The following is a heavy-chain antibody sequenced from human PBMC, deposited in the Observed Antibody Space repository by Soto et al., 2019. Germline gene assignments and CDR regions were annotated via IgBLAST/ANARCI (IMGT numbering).Heavy chain of an antibody. CDR3: ARRGYSSSGYPDDAFDI. D-gene: IGHD6-13*01. V-gene: IGHV3-66*01. CDR2: IYSGGST. Sequence: EVQLVESGGGLVQPGGSLRLSCAASGFTVSSNYMSWVRQAPGKGLEWVSVIYSGGSTYYADSVKGRFTISRDNSKNTLYLQMNSLRAEDTAVYYCARRGYSSSGYPDDAFDIWGQGTMVTVSS. CDR1: GFTVSSNY. J-gene: IGHJ3*02.